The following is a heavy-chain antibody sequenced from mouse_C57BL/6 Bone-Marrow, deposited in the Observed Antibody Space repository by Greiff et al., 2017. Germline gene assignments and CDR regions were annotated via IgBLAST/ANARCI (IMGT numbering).Heavy chain of an antibody. CDR3: ARRFYFDD. J-gene: IGHJ2*01. CDR1: GFTFSSYG. CDR2: ISSGGSYT. Sequence: EVQVVESGGDLVKPGGSLKLSCAASGFTFSSYGMSWVRQTPDKRLEWVATISSGGSYTYYPDSVKGRFTISRDNAKNTLYLQMSSLKSEDTAMYYCARRFYFDDWGQGTTLTVSS. V-gene: IGHV5-6*01.